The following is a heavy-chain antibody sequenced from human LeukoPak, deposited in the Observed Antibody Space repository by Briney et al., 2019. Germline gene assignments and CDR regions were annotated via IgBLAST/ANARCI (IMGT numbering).Heavy chain of an antibody. CDR3: ARWVCSSTSCYYYDY. CDR1: GFTFSGYT. J-gene: IGHJ4*02. CDR2: ISNSSTYI. V-gene: IGHV3-21*01. Sequence: GGSLRLSCAASGFTFSGYTMTWVRQAPGKGLEWVSSISNSSTYIYYADSVKGRFTISRDNVQNSLYLQMNSLRAEDTAVYYCARWVCSSTSCYYYDYWGQGTLVVVSS. D-gene: IGHD2-2*01.